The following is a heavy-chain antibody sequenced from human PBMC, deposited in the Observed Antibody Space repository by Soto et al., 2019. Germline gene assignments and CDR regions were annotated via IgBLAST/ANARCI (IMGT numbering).Heavy chain of an antibody. Sequence: ETLSLTCTVSGASISSSSYYWGWIRQPPGKGLEWVSSISGGGGSTYYADSVKGRFAISRDNSQNTLYLQMNSLRAEDTAVYYCARGPGQDNTNYGFYYYYYMDVWGKGTTVTVSS. J-gene: IGHJ6*03. CDR2: ISGGGGST. CDR3: ARGPGQDNTNYGFYYYYYMDV. V-gene: IGHV3-23*01. D-gene: IGHD4-17*01. CDR1: GASISSSSYY.